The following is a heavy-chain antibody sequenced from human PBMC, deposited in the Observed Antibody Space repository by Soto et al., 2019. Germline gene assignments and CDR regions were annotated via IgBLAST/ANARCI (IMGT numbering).Heavy chain of an antibody. CDR1: GGSISSYD. J-gene: IGHJ4*02. D-gene: IGHD2-15*01. CDR2: IYYSGST. CDR3: ARGGYSFLDC. V-gene: IGHV4-59*12. Sequence: SETLSLTCTVSGGSISSYDWSWIRQPPGKGLEWIGEIYYSGSTNYNPSLKGRVTISVDTSKNQFSLKLSPVTAADTAVYYCARGGYSFLDCWGQGTLVTVSS.